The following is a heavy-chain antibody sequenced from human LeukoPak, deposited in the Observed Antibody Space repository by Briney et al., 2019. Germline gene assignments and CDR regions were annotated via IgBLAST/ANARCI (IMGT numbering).Heavy chain of an antibody. Sequence: SETLSLTCTVSGVSISSSYWSWIRQSPGKGLEWIGYISYRGTTKYNPSLKGRVTISMATPKNQVSLNLSSVTAADTAFYYCARDPGSCSGGSCSFYWYFDLWGRGTLVSVSS. CDR3: ARDPGSCSGGSCSFYWYFDL. V-gene: IGHV4-59*01. CDR2: ISYRGTT. J-gene: IGHJ2*01. CDR1: GVSISSSY. D-gene: IGHD2-15*01.